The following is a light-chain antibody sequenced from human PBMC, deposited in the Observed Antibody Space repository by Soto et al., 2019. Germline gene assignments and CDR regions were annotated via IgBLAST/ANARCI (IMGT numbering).Light chain of an antibody. CDR1: QSVSSN. Sequence: LSVGPGAIDKLCCGASQSVSSNLAWYQQKPGQAPRLLIYGASTRATGIPARFSGSVSGTEGIRTSSAVQAEELTRYYCQQYNARLPTCAQGTKVDIK. CDR3: QQYNARLPT. J-gene: IGKJ1*01. V-gene: IGKV3-15*01. CDR2: GAS.